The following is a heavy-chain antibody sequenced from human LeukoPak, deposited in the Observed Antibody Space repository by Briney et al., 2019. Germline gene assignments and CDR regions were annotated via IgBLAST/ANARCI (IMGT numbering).Heavy chain of an antibody. J-gene: IGHJ3*02. CDR3: AKDIGGSPEGDAFDI. Sequence: PGRSLRLSCAASGFTFDDYAMHWVRQAPGKGLEWVSGISWNSGSIGYADSVKGRFTISRDNAKNSLYLQMNSLRAEDMALYYCAKDIGGSPEGDAFDIWGQGTMVTVSS. CDR2: ISWNSGSI. V-gene: IGHV3-9*03. D-gene: IGHD1-26*01. CDR1: GFTFDDYA.